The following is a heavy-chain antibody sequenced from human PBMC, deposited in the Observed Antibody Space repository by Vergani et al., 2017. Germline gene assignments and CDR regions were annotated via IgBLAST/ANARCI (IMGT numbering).Heavy chain of an antibody. CDR2: IYSGGST. D-gene: IGHD3-22*01. V-gene: IGHV3-53*01. CDR3: ARDPSGLYYDSSG. CDR1: GFTVSSNY. Sequence: EVQLVEPGGGLIQPGGSLRLSCAASGFTVSSNYMSWVRQAPGKGLEWVSVIYSGGSTYYADSVKGRFTISRDNSKNTLYLQMNSLRAEDTAAYYCARDPSGLYYDSSGWGQGTLVTVSS. J-gene: IGHJ4*02.